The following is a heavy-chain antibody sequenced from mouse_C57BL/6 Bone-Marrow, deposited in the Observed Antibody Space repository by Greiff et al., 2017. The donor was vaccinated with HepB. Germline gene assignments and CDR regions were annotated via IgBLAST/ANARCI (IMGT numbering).Heavy chain of an antibody. CDR2: IDPSDSET. V-gene: IGHV1-52*01. CDR3: ARAEYYGRFAY. Sequence: VQLKQPGAELVRPGSSVKLSCKASGYTFTSYWMHWVKQRPIQGLEWIGNIDPSDSETHYNQKFKDKATLTVDKSSSTAYMPLSSLTSEDSAVYYCARAEYYGRFAYWGQGTLVTVSA. D-gene: IGHD2-1*01. J-gene: IGHJ3*01. CDR1: GYTFTSYW.